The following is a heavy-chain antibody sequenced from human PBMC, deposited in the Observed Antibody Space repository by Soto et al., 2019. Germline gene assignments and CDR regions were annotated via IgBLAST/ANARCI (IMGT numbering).Heavy chain of an antibody. CDR3: AKNWNWGSLVH. D-gene: IGHD7-27*01. CDR2: IYYGGST. CDR1: GGPSSTNN. Sequence: GGPSSTNNKSRIRQSPGKGLEWIGFIYYGGSTNYNPSLKSRVTISVDTPKNQFSLKLSSVTAADTAVYYCAKNWNWGSLVHWGQGTLVTVSS. V-gene: IGHV4-59*08. J-gene: IGHJ4*02.